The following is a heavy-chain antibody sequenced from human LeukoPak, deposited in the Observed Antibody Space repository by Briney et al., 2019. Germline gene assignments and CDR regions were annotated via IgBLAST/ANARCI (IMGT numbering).Heavy chain of an antibody. CDR1: GFSLTTSGVG. D-gene: IGHD3-22*01. J-gene: IGHJ5*02. CDR2: INWDDQK. CDR3: AHRRDSSGYQYRYWFAP. Sequence: ESGPTLVKPTQTLTLTCTFSGFSLTTSGVGVGWIRQPPGKALEWLALINWDDQKVYNPSLQSRLSITKDTSKNQVVLTMTNVDPVDTATYYCAHRRDSSGYQYRYWFAPWGQGTLVTVSS. V-gene: IGHV2-5*02.